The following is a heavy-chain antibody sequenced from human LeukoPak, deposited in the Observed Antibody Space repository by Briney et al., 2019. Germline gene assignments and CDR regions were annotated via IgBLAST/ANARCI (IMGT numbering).Heavy chain of an antibody. V-gene: IGHV3-74*01. J-gene: IGHJ4*02. CDR3: ARGAGGLDY. D-gene: IGHD6-13*01. Sequence: GGSLRLSCAASGFTFSTYWMHWVRQVPGKGLVWVSHVNGGGTSTSYVGSVKGRFTISRDNAENMLYLQMNSLRADDTAVYYCARGAGGLDYWGQGILVTVSS. CDR1: GFTFSTYW. CDR2: VNGGGTST.